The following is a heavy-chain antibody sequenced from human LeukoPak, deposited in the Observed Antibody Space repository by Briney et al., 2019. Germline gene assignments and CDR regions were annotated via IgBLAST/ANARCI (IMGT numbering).Heavy chain of an antibody. D-gene: IGHD3-22*01. Sequence: SENLSLTCAVYGGSFSGYYWSWIRQPPGKGLEWIGEINHSESTNYNPSLKSRVTISVDTSKNQFSLKLSSVTAADTAVYYCAREAGMIVVVITTGYFDYWGQGTLVTVSS. CDR1: GGSFSGYY. V-gene: IGHV4-34*01. CDR3: AREAGMIVVVITTGYFDY. J-gene: IGHJ4*02. CDR2: INHSEST.